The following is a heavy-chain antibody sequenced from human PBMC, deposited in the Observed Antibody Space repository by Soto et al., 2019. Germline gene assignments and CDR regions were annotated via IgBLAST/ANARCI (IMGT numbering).Heavy chain of an antibody. V-gene: IGHV1-69*11. D-gene: IGHD2-8*02. CDR3: ARWPQPRYTAGPSAVDV. CDR2: IVPSLDTT. Sequence: QVHLVQSGTEVKKPGSSVKVSCKASGGTFSSSGFSWVRQAPGQGLEWMGMIVPSLDTTNYAQKFQARVTITADEVTSTAYMELLSLRSEDTAVYYCARWPQPRYTAGPSAVDVWGQGTRVIVSS. J-gene: IGHJ6*02. CDR1: GGTFSSSG.